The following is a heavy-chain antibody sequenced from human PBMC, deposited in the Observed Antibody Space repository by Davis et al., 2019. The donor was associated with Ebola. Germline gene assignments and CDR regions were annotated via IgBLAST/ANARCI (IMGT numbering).Heavy chain of an antibody. Sequence: HPQTLSLTCDISGDSVSSHSGAWNSIRQPPSRGLEWLGRTYYSSKWYKDYAVSVKSRITINLDTSKNQFSLHLNSVTPEDTAVYYCARGWLRRAFDVWGQGTMVIVSS. CDR3: ARGWLRRAFDV. D-gene: IGHD5-12*01. J-gene: IGHJ3*01. CDR1: GDSVSSHSGA. V-gene: IGHV6-1*01. CDR2: TYYSSKWYK.